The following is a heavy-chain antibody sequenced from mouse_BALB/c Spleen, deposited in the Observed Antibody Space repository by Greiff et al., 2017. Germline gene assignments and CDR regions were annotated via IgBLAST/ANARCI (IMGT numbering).Heavy chain of an antibody. CDR3: AVPDSSGYL. J-gene: IGHJ2*01. Sequence: QVQLQQSGSVLVRPGASVKLSCKASGYTFTSSWMHWAKQRPGQGLEWIGEIHPNSGNTNYNEKFKGKATLTVDTSSSTAYVDLSSLTSEDSAVYYCAVPDSSGYLWGQGTTLTVSS. V-gene: IGHV1S130*01. CDR2: IHPNSGNT. D-gene: IGHD3-2*01. CDR1: GYTFTSSW.